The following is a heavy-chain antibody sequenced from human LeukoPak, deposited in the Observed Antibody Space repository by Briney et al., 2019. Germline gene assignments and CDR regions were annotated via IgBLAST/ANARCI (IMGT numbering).Heavy chain of an antibody. D-gene: IGHD3-22*01. J-gene: IGHJ4*02. CDR3: ARDRRGYYDSSGYAYFDY. CDR1: GFTVSSNY. V-gene: IGHV3-53*01. CDR2: IYSGGIT. Sequence: GGSLRLSCAASGFTVSSNYMSWVRQAPGKGLEWVSVIYSGGITYYADSVKGRFTISRDSSKNTLYLQMNSLRAEDTAVYYCARDRRGYYDSSGYAYFDYWGQGTLVTVSS.